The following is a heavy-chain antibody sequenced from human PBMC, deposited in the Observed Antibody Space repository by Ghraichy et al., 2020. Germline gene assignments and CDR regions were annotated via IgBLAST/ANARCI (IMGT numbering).Heavy chain of an antibody. V-gene: IGHV3-30*18. CDR2: ISYDGSNK. Sequence: GGSLRLSCAASGFTFSSYGMHWVRQAPGKGLEWVAVISYDGSNKYYADSVKGRFTISRDNSKNTLYLQMNSLRAEDTAVYYCAKIHSAERDYWGQGTLVTVSS. CDR1: GFTFSSYG. J-gene: IGHJ4*02. D-gene: IGHD1-1*01. CDR3: AKIHSAERDY.